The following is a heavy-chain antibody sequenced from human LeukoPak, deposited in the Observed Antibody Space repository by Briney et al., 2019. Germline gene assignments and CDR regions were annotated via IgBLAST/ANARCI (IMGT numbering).Heavy chain of an antibody. D-gene: IGHD6-13*01. CDR1: GFTFSSYA. J-gene: IGHJ4*02. V-gene: IGHV3-23*01. Sequence: PGGSLRLSCAASGFTFSSYAMSWVRQAPGKGLEWVSAISGSGGSTYYADSVKGRFTISRDNAKNSLYLQMNSLRADDTAVYYCAREPQKPAAAEDYWGQGTLVTVSS. CDR2: ISGSGGST. CDR3: AREPQKPAAAEDY.